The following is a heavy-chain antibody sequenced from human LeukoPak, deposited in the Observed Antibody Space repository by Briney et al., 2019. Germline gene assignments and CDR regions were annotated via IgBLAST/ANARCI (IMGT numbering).Heavy chain of an antibody. CDR2: INPNSGT. D-gene: IGHD6-13*01. V-gene: IGHV1-2*02. Sequence: ASVKVSCKASGYTFTDYYIHWVRQAPGQGLEWMGWINPNSGTNYAQKFHGSVTMTRDTSISTAFMELSRLKSDDTAVYFCARSLISSSWYRSDYWGQGTLVTVSS. CDR3: ARSLISSSWYRSDY. CDR1: GYTFTDYY. J-gene: IGHJ4*02.